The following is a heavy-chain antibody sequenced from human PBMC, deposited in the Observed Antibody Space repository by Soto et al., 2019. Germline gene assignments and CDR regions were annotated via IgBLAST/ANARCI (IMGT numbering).Heavy chain of an antibody. CDR3: ARGAVDYYYYMDV. CDR1: GFTFSSYG. CDR2: IWYDGSNK. V-gene: IGHV3-33*01. Sequence: QVQLVESGGGVVQPGRSLRLSCAASGFTFSSYGMHWVRQAPGKGLEWVAVIWYDGSNKYYADSVKGRFTISRDNSKNTLYLQMNSLRAEDTAVYYCARGAVDYYYYMDVWGKGTTVTVSS. J-gene: IGHJ6*03.